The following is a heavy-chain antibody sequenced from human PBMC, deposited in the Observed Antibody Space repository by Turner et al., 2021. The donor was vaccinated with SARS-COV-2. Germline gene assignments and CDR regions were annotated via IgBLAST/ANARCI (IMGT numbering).Heavy chain of an antibody. CDR1: GYTLTELS. D-gene: IGHD2-2*01. J-gene: IGHJ5*02. CDR2: FDTEDGET. V-gene: IGHV1-24*01. Sequence: QVQLVQSGAEVKKPGASVTVSCKISGYTLTELSMYWVRQAPGKGLEWMGGFDTEDGETIYAQNFQGRVTMTEDTSTDTAYMELSSLRSEDTAVYFCATGYQLRVNWFDPWGQGTLVTVSS. CDR3: ATGYQLRVNWFDP.